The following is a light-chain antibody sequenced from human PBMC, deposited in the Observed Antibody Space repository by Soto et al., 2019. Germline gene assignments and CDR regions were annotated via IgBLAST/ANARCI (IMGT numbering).Light chain of an antibody. J-gene: IGLJ3*02. CDR3: AGWDESPGGPV. CDR2: TNN. V-gene: IGLV1-44*01. Sequence: QSVLTRPPSVSGTPGQRVTISCSGSSSNIGTNVVNWYQQFPGTAPTLLIFTNNNRPSGVPDRFSGSKSGSSASLAISGLPSGDEAYYYFAGWDESPGGPVFGRGTKVTVL. CDR1: SSNIGTNV.